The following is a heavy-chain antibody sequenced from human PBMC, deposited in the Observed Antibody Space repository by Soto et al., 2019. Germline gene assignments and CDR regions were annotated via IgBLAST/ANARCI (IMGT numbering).Heavy chain of an antibody. CDR1: GGSISSGGYY. J-gene: IGHJ4*02. D-gene: IGHD3-3*01. V-gene: IGHV4-31*03. CDR2: IYYSGST. CDR3: AGGPSRITIFGVVTEPPFDY. Sequence: SETLSLTCTVSGGSISSGGYYWSWIRQHPGKGLEWIGYIYYSGSTYYNPSLKSRVTISVDTSKNQFSLKLSSVTAADTAVYYCAGGPSRITIFGVVTEPPFDYWGRGTLVTVLL.